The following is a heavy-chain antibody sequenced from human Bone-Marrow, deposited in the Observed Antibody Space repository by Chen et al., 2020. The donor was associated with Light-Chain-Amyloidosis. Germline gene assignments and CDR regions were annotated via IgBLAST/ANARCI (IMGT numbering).Heavy chain of an antibody. J-gene: IGHJ4*02. CDR2: IYPDDSDA. CDR3: ARRRDGYNFDY. D-gene: IGHD5-12*01. Sequence: EVQLEQSGPEVKKPGESLKISCKGSGYTFPNYWIGWVRQMPGKGLEWMGVIYPDDSDARYSPSFEVQVPISADKSINTAYLQWRSLKASDTAMYYCARRRDGYNFDYWGQGTLVTVSS. V-gene: IGHV5-51*01. CDR1: GYTFPNYW.